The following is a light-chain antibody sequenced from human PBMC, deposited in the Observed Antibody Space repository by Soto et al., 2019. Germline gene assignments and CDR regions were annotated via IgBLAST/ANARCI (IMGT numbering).Light chain of an antibody. V-gene: IGKV1-33*01. CDR2: DAS. CDR1: QDISNY. J-gene: IGKJ2*01. CDR3: QQYDNPPYN. Sequence: DIQMTQSPSSLSASVGDRVTITCQASQDISNYLNWYQQKPGKAPKLLIYDASNLETGVSSRFSGSGSGTDFTFTISSLQPEDIATYYYQQYDNPPYNFGQGTKAEIK.